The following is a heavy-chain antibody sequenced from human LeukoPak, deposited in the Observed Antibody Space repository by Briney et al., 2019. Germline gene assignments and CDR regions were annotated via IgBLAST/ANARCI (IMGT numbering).Heavy chain of an antibody. CDR2: INANGGST. Sequence: GGSLRLSCAASGFTFDNYGMSWVRQVPGKGLEWVSSINANGGSTAYADSVRGRFTISRDNAKNSLYLQMNNLRAEDTAFYYCVRHDFWSGFKGGDYWGQGTLVTVSS. V-gene: IGHV3-20*04. CDR3: VRHDFWSGFKGGDY. CDR1: GFTFDNYG. J-gene: IGHJ4*02. D-gene: IGHD3-3*01.